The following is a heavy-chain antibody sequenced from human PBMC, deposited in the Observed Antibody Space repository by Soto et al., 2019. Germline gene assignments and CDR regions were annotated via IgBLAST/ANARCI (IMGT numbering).Heavy chain of an antibody. Sequence: SETLSLTCAVYGGSLSGYYWSWIRQPPGKGLEWIGEISHSGSTNYNPSLKSRVTISVDMSKNQFSLKVSSVTAADTAVYYCARGERIHVLFSKNWFDPWGQGNLVTVSS. J-gene: IGHJ5*02. CDR2: ISHSGST. CDR1: GGSLSGYY. CDR3: ARGERIHVLFSKNWFDP. V-gene: IGHV4-34*01. D-gene: IGHD2-15*01.